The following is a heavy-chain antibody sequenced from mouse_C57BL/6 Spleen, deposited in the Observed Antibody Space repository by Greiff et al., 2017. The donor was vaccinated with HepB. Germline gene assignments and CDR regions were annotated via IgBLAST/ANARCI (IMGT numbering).Heavy chain of an antibody. V-gene: IGHV1-15*01. CDR1: GYTFTDYE. CDR3: YYYGNYVGY. J-gene: IGHJ2*01. CDR2: IDPETGGT. D-gene: IGHD2-1*01. Sequence: QVQLQQSGAELVRPGASVTLSCKASGYTFTDYEMHWVKQTPVHGLEWIGAIDPETGGTAYNQKFKGKAILTADKSSSTAYMELRSLTSEDSAVYYCYYYGNYVGYWGQGTTLTVSS.